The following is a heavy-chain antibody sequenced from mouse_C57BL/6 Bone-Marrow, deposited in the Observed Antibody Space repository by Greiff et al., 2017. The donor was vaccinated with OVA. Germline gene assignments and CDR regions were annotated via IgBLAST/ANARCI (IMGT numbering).Heavy chain of an antibody. CDR2: ISSGGSYT. V-gene: IGHV5-6*01. CDR1: GFTFSSYG. J-gene: IGHJ4*01. Sequence: DVHLVESGGDLVKPGGSLKLSCAASGFTFSSYGMSWVRQTPDKRLEWVATISSGGSYTYYPDSVKGRFTISRDNAKNTLYLQMSSLKSEDTAMYYCARHLILYAMDYWGQGTSVTVSS. CDR3: ARHLILYAMDY.